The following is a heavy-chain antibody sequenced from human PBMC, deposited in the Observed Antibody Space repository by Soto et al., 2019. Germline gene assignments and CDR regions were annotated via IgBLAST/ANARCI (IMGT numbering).Heavy chain of an antibody. D-gene: IGHD5-12*01. CDR3: ARNIVSGGTIDY. CDR2: IYYSGST. J-gene: IGHJ4*02. Sequence: PSETLSLTCTVSGGSVSSGSYYWSWIRQPPGKGLEWIGYIYYSGSTNYNPSLKSRVTISVDTSKNQFSLKLSSVTAADTAVYYCARNIVSGGTIDYWGQGTLVTVSS. CDR1: GGSVSSGSYY. V-gene: IGHV4-61*01.